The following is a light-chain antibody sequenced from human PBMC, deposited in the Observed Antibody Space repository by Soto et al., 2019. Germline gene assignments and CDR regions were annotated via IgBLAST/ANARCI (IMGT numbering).Light chain of an antibody. Sequence: DIQMTQSPSSLSASVRSRGTITCQVSQDISNYLNWYKQTLGKAPELLIYDASNLETGAPSRFSGSGSGTDFTFTISSLQPEDIATYYCQQYSPLITFGQGTRLEIK. J-gene: IGKJ5*01. CDR1: QDISNY. CDR3: QQYSPLIT. CDR2: DAS. V-gene: IGKV1-33*01.